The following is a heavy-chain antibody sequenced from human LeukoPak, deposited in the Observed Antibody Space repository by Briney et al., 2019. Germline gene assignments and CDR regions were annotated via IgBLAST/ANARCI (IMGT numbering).Heavy chain of an antibody. D-gene: IGHD6-13*01. Sequence: ASVKVSCKASGYTFTSYGISWVRQPTGQGLEWMGWISACNGNTNYAQKLQRRVTMTTDTSTSTAYMELRSRRSDDTAVYYCARVIGEAAADYWGQGTLVTVSS. CDR3: ARVIGEAAADY. CDR1: GYTFTSYG. CDR2: ISACNGNT. V-gene: IGHV1-18*04. J-gene: IGHJ4*02.